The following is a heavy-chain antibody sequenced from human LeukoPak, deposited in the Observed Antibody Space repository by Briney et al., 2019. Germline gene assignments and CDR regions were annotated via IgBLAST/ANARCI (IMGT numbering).Heavy chain of an antibody. D-gene: IGHD3-10*01. Sequence: ASVKVSCKASGYTFTSYGISWVRQAPGQGLEWMGWISAYNGNTNYAQKLQGRVTMTTDTSTSTAYMELRSLRSGDTAVYYCARDSQRITMVRGAFDPWGQGTLVTVSS. J-gene: IGHJ5*02. CDR2: ISAYNGNT. V-gene: IGHV1-18*01. CDR3: ARDSQRITMVRGAFDP. CDR1: GYTFTSYG.